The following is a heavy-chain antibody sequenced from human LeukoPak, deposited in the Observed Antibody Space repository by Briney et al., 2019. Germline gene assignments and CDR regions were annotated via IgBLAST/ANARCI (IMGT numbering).Heavy chain of an antibody. V-gene: IGHV3-21*01. J-gene: IGHJ4*02. CDR2: ISSSSSYI. CDR3: ARDLGTYMVDYFDY. CDR1: GFRFSFYS. Sequence: PGGSLRLSCAASGFRFSFYSMNWVRQAPGKGLEWVSSISSSSSYIYYADSVKGRFTISRDNAKNSLYLQMNSLRAEDTAVYYCARDLGTYMVDYFDYWGQGTLVTVSS. D-gene: IGHD1-14*01.